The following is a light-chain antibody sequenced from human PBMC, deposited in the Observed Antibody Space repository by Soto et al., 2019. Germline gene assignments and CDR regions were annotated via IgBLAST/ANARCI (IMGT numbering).Light chain of an antibody. V-gene: IGLV2-14*01. CDR1: SSDVGGYNY. J-gene: IGLJ2*01. CDR3: RSNTSSGPPGLVV. CDR2: DVS. Sequence: QSALTQPASVSGSPGQSITISCTGTSSDVGGYNYVSWYQQHPGKAPKLMIYDVSNRPSGVSNRFSGSKSGNTASLTISGLGAGGGFYYNGRSNTSSGPPGLVVLGGGTMLP.